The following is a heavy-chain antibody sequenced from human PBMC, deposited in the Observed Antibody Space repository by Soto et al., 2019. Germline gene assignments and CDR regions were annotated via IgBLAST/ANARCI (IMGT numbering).Heavy chain of an antibody. Sequence: GGSLRLSCAASGFTFSSYGMHWVRQAPGKGLEWVAVISYDGNNKYYADSVKGRFTISRDNSKNTLYLQMNSLRAEDTAVYYCAKASRDGCNLYYFDYWGQGTLVTVSS. CDR1: GFTFSSYG. CDR2: ISYDGNNK. CDR3: AKASRDGCNLYYFDY. J-gene: IGHJ4*02. D-gene: IGHD6-19*01. V-gene: IGHV3-30*18.